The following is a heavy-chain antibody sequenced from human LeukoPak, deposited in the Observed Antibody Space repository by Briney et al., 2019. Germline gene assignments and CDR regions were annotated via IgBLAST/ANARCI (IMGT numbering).Heavy chain of an antibody. CDR2: IYHSGST. V-gene: IGHV4-38-2*02. CDR1: GYSISSGYY. CDR3: ARAPDYGDYVGSVYYFDY. Sequence: SETLSLTCTVSGYSISSGYYWGWIRQPPGKGLEWIGNIYHSGSTYYNPSLKSRVTISVDTSKNQFSLKLSSVTAADTAVYYCARAPDYGDYVGSVYYFDYWGQGTLVTVSS. J-gene: IGHJ4*02. D-gene: IGHD4-17*01.